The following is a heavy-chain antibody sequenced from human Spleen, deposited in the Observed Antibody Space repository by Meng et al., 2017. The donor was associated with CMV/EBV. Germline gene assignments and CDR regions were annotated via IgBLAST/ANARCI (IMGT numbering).Heavy chain of an antibody. CDR2: ISGSGGST. CDR3: ARDGEYCSSTTCSYDAFDI. J-gene: IGHJ3*02. Sequence: GESLKISCAASGFTFSSYAMSWVRQAPGKGLEWVSAISGSGGSTYYADSVKGRFTISRDNAKNSLYLQMNSLRAEDTAVYYCARDGEYCSSTTCSYDAFDIWGQGTMVTVSS. V-gene: IGHV3-23*01. D-gene: IGHD2-2*01. CDR1: GFTFSSYA.